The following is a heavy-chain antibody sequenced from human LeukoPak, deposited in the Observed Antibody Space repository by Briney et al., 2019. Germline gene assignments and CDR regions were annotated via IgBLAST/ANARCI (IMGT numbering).Heavy chain of an antibody. J-gene: IGHJ6*03. D-gene: IGHD6-19*01. V-gene: IGHV4-59*01. Sequence: SETLSLTCTVSGGSISSYYWSWIRQPPGKGLEWIGYIYYSGSTNYNPSLKSRVTISVDTSKNQFSLKLSSVTAADTAVYYCARGRTAISSGWYDLHYYYYMDVWGKGTTVTVSS. CDR3: ARGRTAISSGWYDLHYYYYMDV. CDR1: GGSISSYY. CDR2: IYYSGST.